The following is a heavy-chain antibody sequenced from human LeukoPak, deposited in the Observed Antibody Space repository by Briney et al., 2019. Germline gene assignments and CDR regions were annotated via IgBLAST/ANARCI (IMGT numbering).Heavy chain of an antibody. CDR3: ARPATVTTSFWYFDL. J-gene: IGHJ2*01. Sequence: SETLSLTCTISGGSVSTSSYYWGWIRQPPGKGLEWIGSIFYSGSTYYNPSLKSRVTISVGTSKNQFYLNLSSVTAADTAVYYCARPATVTTSFWYFDLWGRGTLVTVSS. CDR1: GGSVSTSSYY. V-gene: IGHV4-39*01. CDR2: IFYSGST. D-gene: IGHD4-17*01.